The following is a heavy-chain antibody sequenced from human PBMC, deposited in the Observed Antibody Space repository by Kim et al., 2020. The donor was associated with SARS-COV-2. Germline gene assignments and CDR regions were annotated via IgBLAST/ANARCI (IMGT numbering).Heavy chain of an antibody. CDR3: AARWLYFDY. J-gene: IGHJ4*02. V-gene: IGHV4-4*02. D-gene: IGHD5-12*01. Sequence: GTTNSNPSLKSRVTISVDKSKNQCSLKLSSVTAADTAVYYCAARWLYFDYWGQGTLVTVSS. CDR2: GTT.